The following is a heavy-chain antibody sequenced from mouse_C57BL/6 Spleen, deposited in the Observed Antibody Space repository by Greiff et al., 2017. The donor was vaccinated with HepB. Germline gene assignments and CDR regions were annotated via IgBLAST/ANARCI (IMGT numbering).Heavy chain of an antibody. Sequence: EVQLQESGGGLVQPKGSLKLSCAASGFSFNTYAMNWVRQAPGKGLEWVARIRSKSNNYATYYADSVKDRFTISRDDSESMLYLQMNNLKTEDTAMYYCVRHGYYGSSPFAYWGQGTLVTVSA. V-gene: IGHV10-1*01. CDR1: GFSFNTYA. CDR3: VRHGYYGSSPFAY. CDR2: IRSKSNNYAT. J-gene: IGHJ3*01. D-gene: IGHD1-1*01.